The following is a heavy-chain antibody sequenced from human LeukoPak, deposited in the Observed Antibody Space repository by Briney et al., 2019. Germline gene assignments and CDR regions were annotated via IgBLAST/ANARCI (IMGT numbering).Heavy chain of an antibody. J-gene: IGHJ6*02. CDR3: ARDGRYCSSTSCYYGMDV. D-gene: IGHD2-2*01. Sequence: GGSLRLSCAASGFTFSSYAMSWVRQAPGKGLEWVAVIWYDGSNKYYADSVKGRFTISRDKSKNTLYLQMNSLRAEDTAVYYCARDGRYCSSTSCYYGMDVWGQGTTVTVSS. V-gene: IGHV3-33*08. CDR1: GFTFSSYA. CDR2: IWYDGSNK.